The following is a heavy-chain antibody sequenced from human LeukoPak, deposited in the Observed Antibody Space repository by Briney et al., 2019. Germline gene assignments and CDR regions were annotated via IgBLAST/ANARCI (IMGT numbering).Heavy chain of an antibody. CDR2: ISSGSTI. J-gene: IGHJ4*02. Sequence: GGSLRLSCAGSAFIFNSYSMNWVRQAPGKGLEWFSYISSGSTIYYADSVKGRFTISRDNAKNSLYLQMNSLRAEDTAVYYCARAGSWGSYRYYGYWGQGTLVTVSS. CDR3: ARAGSWGSYRYYGY. V-gene: IGHV3-48*04. CDR1: AFIFNSYS. D-gene: IGHD3-16*02.